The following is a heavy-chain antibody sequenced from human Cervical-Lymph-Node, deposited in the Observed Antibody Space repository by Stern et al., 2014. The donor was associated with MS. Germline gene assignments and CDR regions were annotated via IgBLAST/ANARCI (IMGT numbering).Heavy chain of an antibody. CDR1: GGTFSSSYA. CDR3: ARGVVSNRAAATQHNLFDP. V-gene: IGHV1-69*09. Sequence: QVQLVESGAEVKKPGSSVNVSCKASGGTFSSSYAITWMRQAPGQGLEWMGRIIPILCLPNYAQKFQGRVTITADTSTSTAYMELSSLRSEDTAVYYCARGVVSNRAAATQHNLFDPWGQGTLVTVSS. J-gene: IGHJ5*02. D-gene: IGHD2-15*01. CDR2: IIPILCLP.